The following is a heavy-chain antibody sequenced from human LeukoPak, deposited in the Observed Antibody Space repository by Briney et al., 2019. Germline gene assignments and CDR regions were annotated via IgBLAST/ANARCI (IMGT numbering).Heavy chain of an antibody. CDR2: ISDDGGNK. CDR3: AGEPWSSCTSIMCPVDF. V-gene: IGHV3-30-3*01. D-gene: IGHD2-8*01. CDR1: GFTFNIFD. Sequence: GGSLRLSCAASGFTFNIFDLRWVRQAPGKGLEWVAFISDDGGNKYYADSVKGRFTISRDNSKNTLYLQMNTLRAEDTAVYYCAGEPWSSCTSIMCPVDFWGQGTLVTVSS. J-gene: IGHJ4*02.